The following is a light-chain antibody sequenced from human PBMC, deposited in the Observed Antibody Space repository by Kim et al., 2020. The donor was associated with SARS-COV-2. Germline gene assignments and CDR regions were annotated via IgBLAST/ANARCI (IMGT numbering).Light chain of an antibody. J-gene: IGLJ3*02. CDR2: LNSDGRH. V-gene: IGLV4-69*01. CDR1: SGHSSYA. Sequence: ASVKLTGPLSSGHSSYAIAWHKQQPKKGPRYLMKLNSDGRHSKGDGIPDRFSGSRSGAERYLTLSSLQSEDEGDYYGQTWGTGIQVFGGGTKLTVL. CDR3: QTWGTGIQV.